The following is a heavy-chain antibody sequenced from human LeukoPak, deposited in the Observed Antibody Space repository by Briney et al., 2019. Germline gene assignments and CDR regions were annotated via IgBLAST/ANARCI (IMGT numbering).Heavy chain of an antibody. CDR1: GGSVSSSSYY. D-gene: IGHD3-22*01. V-gene: IGHV4-39*01. Sequence: NPSETLSLTCTVSGGSVSSSSYYWGWIRQPPGKGLEWIGSVYYSGITCYNPSLKSRVTISVDTSKNQFSLRLSSVTAADTAVYYCARQRGYHYDSTTNRFSDLWGQGTRVTVSS. J-gene: IGHJ5*02. CDR2: VYYSGIT. CDR3: ARQRGYHYDSTTNRFSDL.